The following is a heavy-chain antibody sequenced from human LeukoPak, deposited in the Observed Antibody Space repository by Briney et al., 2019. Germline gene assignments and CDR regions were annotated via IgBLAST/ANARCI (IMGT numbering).Heavy chain of an antibody. CDR1: GYSFTEYY. D-gene: IGHD2-21*01. Sequence: ASVKVSCKTSGYSFTEYYMHWVRQAPGQGLEWMGWINPNSGGTRSAQKFQGRVTMTRDTSITTVYMEVSWLTSDDTAIYYCARADRLHGGPYLIGPWGQRTLVTVSS. CDR3: ARADRLHGGPYLIGP. V-gene: IGHV1-2*02. CDR2: INPNSGGT. J-gene: IGHJ5*02.